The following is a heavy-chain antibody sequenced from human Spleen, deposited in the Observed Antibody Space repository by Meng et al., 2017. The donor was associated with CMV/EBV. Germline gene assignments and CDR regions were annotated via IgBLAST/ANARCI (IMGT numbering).Heavy chain of an antibody. CDR1: GYTFTGYY. J-gene: IGHJ6*02. CDR3: ARVKRYCTGGSCSSTGYYGMDV. CDR2: INPKSGDR. Sequence: ASVKVSCKTSGYTFTGYYMHWVRQAPGQGLEWMGWINPKSGDRNYAEKFQGRVTMTWDTAISTAYMELRRLTSDDMATYYCARVKRYCTGGSCSSTGYYGMDVWGQGTTVTVSS. V-gene: IGHV1-2*02. D-gene: IGHD2-15*01.